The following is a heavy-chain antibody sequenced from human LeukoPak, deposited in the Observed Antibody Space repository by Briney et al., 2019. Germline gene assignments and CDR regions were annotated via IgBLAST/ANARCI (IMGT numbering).Heavy chain of an antibody. CDR2: IYYSGST. CDR3: VRSKDILTGYCFDY. Sequence: SETLSLTCSVSGGSISNYYWSWIRQPPGKGLEWIGYIYYSGSTSYNPSLRSRVTISVDTSKNQFSLKLNSVTAADTAVYYCVRSKDILTGYCFDYWGLGTLVTVSS. D-gene: IGHD3-9*01. V-gene: IGHV4-59*01. CDR1: GGSISNYY. J-gene: IGHJ4*02.